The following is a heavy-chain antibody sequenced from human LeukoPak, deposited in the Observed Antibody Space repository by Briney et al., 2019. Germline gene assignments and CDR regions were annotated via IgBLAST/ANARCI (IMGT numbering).Heavy chain of an antibody. CDR1: GGSISSSSYY. J-gene: IGHJ4*02. CDR2: IYYSGST. Sequence: PSETLSLTCTVSGGSISSSSYYWGWIRQPPGKGLEWIGSIYYSGSTYYNPSLKSPVTISVDTSKNQFSLKLSSVTAADTAVYYCARESSSGWYGAYDYWGQGTLVTVSS. D-gene: IGHD6-19*01. CDR3: ARESSSGWYGAYDY. V-gene: IGHV4-39*07.